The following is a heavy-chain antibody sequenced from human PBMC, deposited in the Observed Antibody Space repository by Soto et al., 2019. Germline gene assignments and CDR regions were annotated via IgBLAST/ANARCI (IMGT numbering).Heavy chain of an antibody. Sequence: PGKSLKISCKGSGYSFAGYWITWVRQKPGKGLEWMGRIDPSDSQTYYSPSFRGHVTISVTKSITTVFLQWSSLRASDTAMYYCESRIYDCDKGPNFHTYFDSWGQVAPVTVSS. V-gene: IGHV5-10-1*01. CDR2: IDPSDSQT. D-gene: IGHD3-3*01. CDR1: GYSFAGYW. J-gene: IGHJ4*02. CDR3: ESRIYDCDKGPNFHTYFDS.